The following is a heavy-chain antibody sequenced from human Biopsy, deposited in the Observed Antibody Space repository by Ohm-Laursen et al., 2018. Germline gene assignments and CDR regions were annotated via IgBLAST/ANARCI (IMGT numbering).Heavy chain of an antibody. CDR1: GDSVSSGSFY. CDR3: ARGMRSSGWPYFDS. V-gene: IGHV4-61*01. CDR2: IYDRGSTA. J-gene: IGHJ4*02. Sequence: GTLSLTCTVSGDSVSSGSFYWTWIRHPPGQGLEYIGYIYDRGSTANYNPSLESRVTMSVDMPKNQFSLKLSSVTAADTAIYYCARGMRSSGWPYFDSWGQGTLVTVSS. D-gene: IGHD6-19*01.